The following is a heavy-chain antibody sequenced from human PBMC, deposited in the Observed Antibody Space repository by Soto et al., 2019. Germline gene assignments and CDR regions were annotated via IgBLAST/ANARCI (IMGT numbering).Heavy chain of an antibody. D-gene: IGHD2-8*02. CDR2: INPDSGAT. Sequence: HEHLVQSGAEVKRPGASLKVSCKASGYSFTGYYIHWVRQAPGQGLEWMGWINPDSGATNYAQNFQGRVTLTSDTSISTASMDLTSLTSDDTAVYYCARGDYGTGGYPFPYFDYWGQGTLGIVSS. V-gene: IGHV1-2*02. CDR1: GYSFTGYY. J-gene: IGHJ4*02. CDR3: ARGDYGTGGYPFPYFDY.